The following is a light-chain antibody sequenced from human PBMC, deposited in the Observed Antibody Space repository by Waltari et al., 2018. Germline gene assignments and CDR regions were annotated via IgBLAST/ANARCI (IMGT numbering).Light chain of an antibody. V-gene: IGLV4-69*01. CDR1: SGHSSNI. J-gene: IGLJ3*02. CDR2: VNSDGSH. CDR3: QTGGHGTWV. Sequence: QLVLTQSPSASASLGASVRLTCTLASGHSSNIIAWHQQQPEKGPRYLMKVNSDGSHSKGDGIPDRFSGSGSGAERYLTISSVQSEDVADYYCQTGGHGTWVFGGGTKLTVL.